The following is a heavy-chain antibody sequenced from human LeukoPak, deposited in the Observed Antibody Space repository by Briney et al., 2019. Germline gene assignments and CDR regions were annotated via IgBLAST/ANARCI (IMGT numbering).Heavy chain of an antibody. D-gene: IGHD5-12*01. CDR2: ISSSSSTI. CDR3: ARDRLRASGYDFDY. Sequence: PGGSLRLSCAASGFTFSSHSMNWVRQAPGKGLEWVSYISSSSSTIYYADSVKGQFTISRDNAKNSLYLQMNSLRAEDTAVYYCARDRLRASGYDFDYWGQGTLVTVSS. J-gene: IGHJ4*02. V-gene: IGHV3-48*01. CDR1: GFTFSSHS.